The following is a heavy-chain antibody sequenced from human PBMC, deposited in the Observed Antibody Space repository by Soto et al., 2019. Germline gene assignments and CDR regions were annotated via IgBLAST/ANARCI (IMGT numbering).Heavy chain of an antibody. CDR2: IYHSGGT. CDR1: GGSISSDNW. J-gene: IGHJ4*02. CDR3: AGHGGFSFDS. Sequence: QVQLQESGPGLVNPSGTLSLTCAVSGGSISSDNWWSWVRQPPGKGLEWIGEIYHSGGTHYNPSLKSRVTISVDKSKNLLSLELSSVTAADTAVYFCAGHGGFSFDSWGQGTLVTVSS. V-gene: IGHV4-4*02. D-gene: IGHD3-3*01.